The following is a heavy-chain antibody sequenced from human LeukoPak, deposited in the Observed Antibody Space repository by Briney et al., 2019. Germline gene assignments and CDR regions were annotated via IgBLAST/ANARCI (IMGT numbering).Heavy chain of an antibody. Sequence: SPSGTLSLTCAVSGGSISSSNWWCWVRQPPGKGLEWIGEIYHSGSTNYNPSLKSRVTISVDKSKNQFSLKLSSVTAADTAVYYCARQGVVGGYFDYWGQGTLVTVSS. V-gene: IGHV4-4*02. CDR1: GGSISSSNW. CDR2: IYHSGST. CDR3: ARQGVVGGYFDY. J-gene: IGHJ4*02. D-gene: IGHD3-22*01.